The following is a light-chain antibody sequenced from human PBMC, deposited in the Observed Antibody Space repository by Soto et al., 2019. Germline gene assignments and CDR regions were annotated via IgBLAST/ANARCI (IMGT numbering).Light chain of an antibody. J-gene: IGKJ2*01. CDR2: DAS. Sequence: DIQMTQSPSTLSASVGDRVTITCRASQNINNWLAWFQQKPGEAPKLLIYDASTLESGVPSRFSGSGSGTELTLTISSLQPDDYATYSCQHYNVYYMYTFGQGTKVDIK. CDR1: QNINNW. V-gene: IGKV1-5*01. CDR3: QHYNVYYMYT.